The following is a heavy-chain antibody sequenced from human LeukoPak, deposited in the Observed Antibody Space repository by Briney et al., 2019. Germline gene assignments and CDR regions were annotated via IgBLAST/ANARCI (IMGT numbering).Heavy chain of an antibody. V-gene: IGHV4-39*01. Sequence: SETLSLTCTVSGGSISSSSYYWGWIRQPPGKGLEWIGSIYYSGSTYYNPSLKSRVTISVDTSKNQFSLKLSSVTAADTAVYYCASIAVACSYFHYWGQGTLVTVSS. J-gene: IGHJ4*02. CDR1: GGSISSSSYY. D-gene: IGHD6-19*01. CDR2: IYYSGST. CDR3: ASIAVACSYFHY.